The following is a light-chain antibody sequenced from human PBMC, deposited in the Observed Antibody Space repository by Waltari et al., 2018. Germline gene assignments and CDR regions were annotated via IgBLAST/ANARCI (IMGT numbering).Light chain of an antibody. J-gene: IGLJ2*01. CDR3: QAWDTTTVV. V-gene: IGLV3-1*01. CDR2: YDS. Sequence: SYELTQPPSVSVSPGQTASIPCSGDNLGNQYASWYQQKPGQSPVLVIYYDSKWPSGSPWRVSGSTSGNTATLTISGTQAMEEADYYCQAWDTTTVVFGGGTKVTVL. CDR1: NLGNQY.